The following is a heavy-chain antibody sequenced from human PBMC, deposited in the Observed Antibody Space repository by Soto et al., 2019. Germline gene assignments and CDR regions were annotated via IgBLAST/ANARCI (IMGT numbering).Heavy chain of an antibody. V-gene: IGHV4-4*02. CDR3: ERAGYDFWSGPSSHPI. CDR2: IYHSGST. Sequence: QVQLQESGPGLVKPSGTLSLTCAVSGGSISSSNWWSWVRQPPGKGLEWIGEIYHSGSTNYNPSLKSRVTISVDKSKNHFSLKLSSVTAADTAVYYCERAGYDFWSGPSSHPIWGQGTMVTVSS. CDR1: GGSISSSNW. D-gene: IGHD3-3*01. J-gene: IGHJ3*02.